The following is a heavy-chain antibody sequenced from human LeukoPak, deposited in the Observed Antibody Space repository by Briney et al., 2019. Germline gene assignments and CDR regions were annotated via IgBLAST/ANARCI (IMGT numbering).Heavy chain of an antibody. CDR2: ISFDGSSK. J-gene: IGHJ4*02. D-gene: IGHD3-10*01. CDR1: GFIFRNYA. Sequence: GGSLRLSCTVSGFIFRNYAMHWVRQAPGKGLEWVAVISFDGSSKYYADSVKGRFTISRDDSKNTLYLQMNSLRAEDRAVYYCVGSGSYRYFDYWGQGSLVTVSS. V-gene: IGHV3-30-3*01. CDR3: VGSGSYRYFDY.